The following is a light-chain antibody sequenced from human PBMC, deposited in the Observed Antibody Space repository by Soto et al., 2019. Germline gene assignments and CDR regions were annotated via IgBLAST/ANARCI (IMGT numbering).Light chain of an antibody. CDR3: QQYDNLPIT. CDR2: DSS. J-gene: IGKJ5*01. CDR1: QDINNY. V-gene: IGKV1-33*01. Sequence: DIQMTQSPSSLSASVGDRVTITCQASQDINNYLNWYQQKPGKAPKLLIYDSSSFEIGVPSRFSGSGSGTHFSFTISSLQPEDISTYYCQQYDNLPITCGQGTRLEIK.